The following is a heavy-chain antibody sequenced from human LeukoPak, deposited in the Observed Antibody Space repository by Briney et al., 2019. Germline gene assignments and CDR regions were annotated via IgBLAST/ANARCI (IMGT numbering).Heavy chain of an antibody. D-gene: IGHD4-17*01. CDR3: ASMSYGALDY. J-gene: IGHJ4*02. Sequence: GGSLRLSCAASGFTFSDYYMSWIRQAPGKGLEWVGSTKPDGSEKYYVDSVKGRFTISRDNSKNTLYLQMNSLRAEDTAVYYCASMSYGALDYWGQGTLVTVSS. CDR2: TKPDGSEK. V-gene: IGHV3-7*03. CDR1: GFTFSDYY.